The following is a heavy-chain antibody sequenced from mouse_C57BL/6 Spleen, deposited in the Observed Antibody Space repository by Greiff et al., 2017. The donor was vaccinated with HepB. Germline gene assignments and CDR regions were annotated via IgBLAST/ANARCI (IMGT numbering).Heavy chain of an antibody. CDR1: GFNINDYY. CDR3: TTGSYGSSHYAMDY. CDR2: IDPEDGDT. V-gene: IGHV14-1*01. D-gene: IGHD1-1*01. Sequence: EVQLQQSGAELVRPGASVKLSCTASGFNINDYYMHWVKQSPEQGLEWIGRIDPEDGDTDYAPKFQGKATMTADTSTNTAYLQLSSLTSEDTAVYYGTTGSYGSSHYAMDYWGQGTSVTVSS. J-gene: IGHJ4*01.